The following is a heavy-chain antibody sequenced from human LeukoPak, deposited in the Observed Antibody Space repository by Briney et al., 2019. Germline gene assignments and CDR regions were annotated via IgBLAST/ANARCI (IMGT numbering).Heavy chain of an antibody. CDR2: INHSGST. D-gene: IGHD2-15*01. Sequence: SETLSLTCAVYGGSFSGYYWSWIRQPPGKGLEWIGEINHSGSTNYNPSLKSRVTISVDTSKNQFSLKLSSVTAADTAVYYCARERNCSGGSCRRYNWFDPWGQGTLVTVSS. CDR3: ARERNCSGGSCRRYNWFDP. CDR1: GGSFSGYY. V-gene: IGHV4-34*01. J-gene: IGHJ5*02.